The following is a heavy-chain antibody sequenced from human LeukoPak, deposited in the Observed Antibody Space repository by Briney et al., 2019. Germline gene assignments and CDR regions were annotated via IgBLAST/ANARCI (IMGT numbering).Heavy chain of an antibody. Sequence: RWASVKVSCKASGYTFTSYGISWVRQAPGQGLEWMGWISAYNGNTNYAQKLQGRVTMTTDTSTSTAYMELRSLRSDDTAVYYCARDPSDEYYDFWSGPSLLGPDQLQMDVWGKGTTVTVSS. CDR2: ISAYNGNT. CDR3: ARDPSDEYYDFWSGPSLLGPDQLQMDV. V-gene: IGHV1-18*01. J-gene: IGHJ6*04. CDR1: GYTFTSYG. D-gene: IGHD3-3*01.